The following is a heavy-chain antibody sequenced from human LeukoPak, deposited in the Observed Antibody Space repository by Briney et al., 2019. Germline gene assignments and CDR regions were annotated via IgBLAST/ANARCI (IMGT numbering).Heavy chain of an antibody. CDR1: GFTFSTYA. CDR2: MSGSGGSGT. D-gene: IGHD7-27*01. V-gene: IGHV3-23*01. Sequence: GGSLRLSCAASGFTFSTYAMSWVRQAPGKGLERVSVMSGSGGSGTYYADSVKGRFTISRDNAKKSLYLQMNSLRGEDTALYYCAREYAALGFDIWGQGTMVTVSS. J-gene: IGHJ3*02. CDR3: AREYAALGFDI.